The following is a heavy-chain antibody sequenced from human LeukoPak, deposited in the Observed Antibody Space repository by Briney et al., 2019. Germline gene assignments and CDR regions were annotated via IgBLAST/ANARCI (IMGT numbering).Heavy chain of an antibody. CDR2: INPSGEST. CDR1: GYTLSRYY. Sequence: ASVKVSCKASGYTLSRYYIHWVRQAPGQGLEWMGIINPSGESTTYAQKLKGRVSMSRDTSTGTVYMELSRLRSVDTAVYYCAKEAEVRGTGAVLDYYYMDVWGKGTTVIVSS. CDR3: AKEAEVRGTGAVLDYYYMDV. J-gene: IGHJ6*03. D-gene: IGHD6-13*01. V-gene: IGHV1-46*04.